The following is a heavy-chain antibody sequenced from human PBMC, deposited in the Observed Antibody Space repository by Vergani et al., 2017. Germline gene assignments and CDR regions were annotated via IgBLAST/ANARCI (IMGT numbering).Heavy chain of an antibody. D-gene: IGHD3-10*01. CDR1: GGSFSGYY. CDR2: INNSGST. Sequence: QVQLQQWGAGLLKPSETLSLTCAVYGGSFSGYYWNWIRQPPGKGLEWIGEINNSGSTNYNPSLKSRVTISVDKSKNQFSLKLSSVTAADTAVYYCARDRILLRGAGGMDVWGQGTTVTVSS. J-gene: IGHJ6*02. V-gene: IGHV4-34*01. CDR3: ARDRILLRGAGGMDV.